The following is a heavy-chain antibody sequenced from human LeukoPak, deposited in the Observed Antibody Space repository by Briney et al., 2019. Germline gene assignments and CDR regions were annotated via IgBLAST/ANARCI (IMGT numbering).Heavy chain of an antibody. J-gene: IGHJ4*02. V-gene: IGHV3-30*02. Sequence: PGGSLRLSCAASGFTFSSYGMHWVRQAPGKGLEWVAFIRYDGSNKYYADSVKGRFTISRDNSKNTLYLQMNSLRAEDTAMYYCARDVVVVVASDSNFNYWGQGTLVTVSS. CDR3: ARDVVVVVASDSNFNY. CDR1: GFTFSSYG. CDR2: IRYDGSNK. D-gene: IGHD2-15*01.